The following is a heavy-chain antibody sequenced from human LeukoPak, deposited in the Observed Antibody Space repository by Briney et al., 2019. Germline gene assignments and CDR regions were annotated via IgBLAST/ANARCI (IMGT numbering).Heavy chain of an antibody. Sequence: GGSLRLSCAASGFTFGNYGMSWVRQAPGKGLEWVSAISASDRRTYYADSVKGRFTISRDNSKNTPYLQMNSLRAEDTAIYYCAKTHLPGIAVTGPDYWGQGTLVTVSS. CDR2: ISASDRRT. CDR3: AKTHLPGIAVTGPDY. D-gene: IGHD6-19*01. V-gene: IGHV3-23*01. CDR1: GFTFGNYG. J-gene: IGHJ4*02.